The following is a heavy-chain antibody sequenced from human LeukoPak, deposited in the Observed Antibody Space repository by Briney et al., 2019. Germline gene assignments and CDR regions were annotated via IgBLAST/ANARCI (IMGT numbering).Heavy chain of an antibody. CDR3: TRNSGWYGLS. V-gene: IGHV3-23*01. Sequence: GGSLRLSCTVSGFTLSSYEMSWIRQAPGKGLEWVSSIDYDGGSGHYADSVKGRFTISRDNSNNTLFLHLNSLRGEDTAVYYCTRNSGWYGLSWGQGALVTVSS. CDR2: IDYDGGSG. J-gene: IGHJ1*01. D-gene: IGHD6-19*01. CDR1: GFTLSSYE.